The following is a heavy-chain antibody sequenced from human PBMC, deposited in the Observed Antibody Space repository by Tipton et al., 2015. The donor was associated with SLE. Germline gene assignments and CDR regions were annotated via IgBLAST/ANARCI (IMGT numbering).Heavy chain of an antibody. D-gene: IGHD3-22*01. CDR2: FYGGGT. J-gene: IGHJ4*02. CDR3: ARQPYYESPFDY. CDR1: GGSINSRY. V-gene: IGHV4-59*08. Sequence: TLSLTCTVSGGSINSRYWRWIRQPPGKGLEWIGYFYGGGTSYNPSLRGRVTISGDTSKNQFSLTLNSVTAADTAVYFCARQPYYESPFDYWGQGTLVTVSS.